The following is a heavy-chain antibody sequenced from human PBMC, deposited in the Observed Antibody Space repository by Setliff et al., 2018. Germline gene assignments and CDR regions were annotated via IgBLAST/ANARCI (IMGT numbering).Heavy chain of an antibody. CDR2: ISAYDGDT. CDR1: GYTFTSYG. J-gene: IGHJ3*02. D-gene: IGHD2-15*01. Sequence: ASVKVSCKASGYTFTSYGISWVRQAPGQGLEWMGWISAYDGDTNYAQKLQGRATMTTDTSTTTAYMELRSLRSDDTAVYYCARPGLYCSGGSCYGDDAFDIWGQGTMVTVSS. CDR3: ARPGLYCSGGSCYGDDAFDI. V-gene: IGHV1-18*01.